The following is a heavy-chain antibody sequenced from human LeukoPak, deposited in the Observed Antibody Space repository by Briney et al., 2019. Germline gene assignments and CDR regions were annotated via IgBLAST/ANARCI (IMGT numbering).Heavy chain of an antibody. D-gene: IGHD3-10*01. CDR2: IRYDGSNK. V-gene: IGHV3-30*02. Sequence: GGSLRLSCAASGFTFTNYGMHWVRQAPGKGLEWVAFIRYDGSNKYYADSVKGRFTISRDNSKNTLYLQMNSLRAEDTAVYYCAKETTQTYYYGSGSYSYYYYYYMDVWGKGTTVTISS. CDR1: GFTFTNYG. CDR3: AKETTQTYYYGSGSYSYYYYYYMDV. J-gene: IGHJ6*03.